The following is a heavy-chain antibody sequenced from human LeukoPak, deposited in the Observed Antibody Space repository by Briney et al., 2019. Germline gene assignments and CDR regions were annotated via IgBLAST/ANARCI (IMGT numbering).Heavy chain of an antibody. Sequence: GGSLRLSCAASGFTFSSYAMHWVRQAPGKGLEWVAVISYDGSNKYYADSVKGRFTISRDNSKNTLYLQMNSLGAEDTAVYYCARDLGYCSSTSCYTADHFDYWGQGTLVTVSS. CDR3: ARDLGYCSSTSCYTADHFDY. J-gene: IGHJ4*02. CDR2: ISYDGSNK. D-gene: IGHD2-2*02. V-gene: IGHV3-30-3*01. CDR1: GFTFSSYA.